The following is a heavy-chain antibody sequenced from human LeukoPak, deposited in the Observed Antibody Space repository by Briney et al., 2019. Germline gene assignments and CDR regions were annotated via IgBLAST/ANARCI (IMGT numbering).Heavy chain of an antibody. CDR3: ARDRVGYYDSSGYYYHY. D-gene: IGHD3-22*01. V-gene: IGHV3-7*01. CDR1: GFTFSSYW. J-gene: IGHJ4*02. Sequence: GGSLRLSCAASGFTFSSYWMSWVRQAPGKGLEWVANIKQDGSEKYYVDSVKGRFTISRDNAKNSLYLQMNSLRAEDTAVYYCARDRVGYYDSSGYYYHYWGQGTLVTVSS. CDR2: IKQDGSEK.